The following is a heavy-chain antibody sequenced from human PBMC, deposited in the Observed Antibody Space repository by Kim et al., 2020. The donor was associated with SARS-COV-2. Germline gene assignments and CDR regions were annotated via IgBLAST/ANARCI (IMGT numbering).Heavy chain of an antibody. J-gene: IGHJ4*02. CDR3: ARLVSENSAVEY. Sequence: SETLSLTCTVSGDSISSSSNYWVWIRPPPGPGLEWIGSINYRGNTYYNPSLKSRVTISVDTSKNQFSLKMRSVTAADTAVYYCARLVSENSAVEYWGQGTLVTVSS. CDR2: INYRGNT. CDR1: GDSISSSSNY. V-gene: IGHV4-39*01.